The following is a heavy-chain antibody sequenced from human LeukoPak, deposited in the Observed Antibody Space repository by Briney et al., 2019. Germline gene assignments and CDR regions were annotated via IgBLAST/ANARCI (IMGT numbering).Heavy chain of an antibody. Sequence: GASVKVSCKASGGTFSSYAISWVRQAPGQGLEWMGGIIPIFGTANYAQKFQGRVTITADESTSTAYMELSSLRSEDTAVYYCATYRPKRSIAARRGDYYFDYWGQGTLATVSS. D-gene: IGHD6-6*01. V-gene: IGHV1-69*13. CDR1: GGTFSSYA. CDR3: ATYRPKRSIAARRGDYYFDY. CDR2: IIPIFGTA. J-gene: IGHJ4*02.